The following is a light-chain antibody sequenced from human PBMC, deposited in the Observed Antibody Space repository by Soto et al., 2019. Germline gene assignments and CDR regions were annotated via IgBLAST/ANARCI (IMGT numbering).Light chain of an antibody. J-gene: IGKJ2*01. CDR1: QSVSSN. V-gene: IGKV3-15*01. CDR3: QQYNNWPPKQYT. Sequence: EIVMTQSPATLPVSPGERATLSCRASQSVSSNLAWYQHKPGQAPRLLIYGASTRATGIPARFSASGSGTEFSLTISSLQSEDFAVYYCQQYNNWPPKQYTFGQGTKLEIK. CDR2: GAS.